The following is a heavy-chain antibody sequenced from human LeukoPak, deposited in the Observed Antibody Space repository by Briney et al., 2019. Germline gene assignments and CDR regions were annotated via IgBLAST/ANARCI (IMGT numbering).Heavy chain of an antibody. CDR3: ARGHNLVIPTRINFDY. Sequence: GGSLRLSCAASGFSFSGYEMNWVRQAPGKGLEWLSSISISGSIIYYADSVKGRLTISRDNAKNSVYLQMNSLRAEDTAVYYCARGHNLVIPTRINFDYWGQGTLVTVSS. CDR1: GFSFSGYE. CDR2: ISISGSII. D-gene: IGHD2-2*01. J-gene: IGHJ4*02. V-gene: IGHV3-48*03.